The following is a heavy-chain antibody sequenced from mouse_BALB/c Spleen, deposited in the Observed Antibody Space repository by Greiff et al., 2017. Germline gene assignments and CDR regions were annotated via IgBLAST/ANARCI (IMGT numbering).Heavy chain of an antibody. CDR2: IRNKANGYTT. CDR3: ARENYGNFYAMDY. J-gene: IGHJ4*01. D-gene: IGHD2-1*01. CDR1: GFTFTDYY. V-gene: IGHV7-3*02. Sequence: EVHLVESGGGLVQPGGSLRLSCATSGFTFTDYYMSWVRQPPGKALEWLGFIRNKANGYTTEYSASVKGRFTISRDNSQSILYLQMNTLRAEDSATYYCARENYGNFYAMDYWGQGTSVTVSS.